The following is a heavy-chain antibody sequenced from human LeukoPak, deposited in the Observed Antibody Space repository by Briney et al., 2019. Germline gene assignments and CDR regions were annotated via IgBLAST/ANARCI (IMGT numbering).Heavy chain of an antibody. J-gene: IGHJ3*02. CDR1: GFVFTSFW. V-gene: IGHV3-7*01. Sequence: GGSLRLSCVGSGFVFTSFWTSWVRQAPGKGPEWVANIKEDGREKYYVDSVKGRFTISRDNAKNSLDLQMNNLRVEDTAVYYCATSQTTSGRYGNAFDIWGQGTTVTVSS. CDR3: ATSQTTSGRYGNAFDI. D-gene: IGHD6-19*01. CDR2: IKEDGREK.